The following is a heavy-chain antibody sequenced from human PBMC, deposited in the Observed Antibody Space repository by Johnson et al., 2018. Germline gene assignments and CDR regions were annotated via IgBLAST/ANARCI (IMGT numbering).Heavy chain of an antibody. CDR2: INAGNGNT. J-gene: IGHJ6*04. CDR3: ARDSGLLRGADLDV. D-gene: IGHD3-10*01. CDR1: GYIFSSYA. V-gene: IGHV1-3*01. Sequence: QVQLLESGAEVKKPGASVKVSCKASGYIFSSYAMHWVRQAPGQRLEWMGWINAGNGNTKYSQKFQGRVTITRDTSASTVYIDLSSLRSEDTAVYYCARDSGLLRGADLDVWGKGTTVTVSS.